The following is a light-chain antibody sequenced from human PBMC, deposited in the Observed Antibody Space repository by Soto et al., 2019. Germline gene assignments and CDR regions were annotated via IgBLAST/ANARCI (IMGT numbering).Light chain of an antibody. CDR3: ATWDDSLSGRV. CDR1: SSNIGSNY. J-gene: IGLJ3*02. V-gene: IGLV1-47*01. CDR2: KND. Sequence: QSVLTQPPSASGTPGQRVSISCSGSSSNIGSNYVYWYQQLPGTAPKLLIYKNDQRPSGVPDRFYGSRSGTSASLAISGLRSGDEADYYCATWDDSLSGRVLGGGSKLTLL.